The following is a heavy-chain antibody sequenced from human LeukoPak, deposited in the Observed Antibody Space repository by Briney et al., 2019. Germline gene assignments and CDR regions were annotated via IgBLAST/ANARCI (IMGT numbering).Heavy chain of an antibody. D-gene: IGHD3-9*01. CDR3: ARERPSYYDILTGYYPRSLPYYFDY. V-gene: IGHV4-34*01. CDR1: GGSFSGYY. Sequence: SETLSLTCAVYGGSFSGYYWSWIRQPPGKGVELIGEINHSGRPNYNPSLKSRVTISVDTSKNQFSLKLSSVTAADTAVYYCARERPSYYDILTGYYPRSLPYYFDYWGQGTLVTVSS. CDR2: INHSGRP. J-gene: IGHJ4*02.